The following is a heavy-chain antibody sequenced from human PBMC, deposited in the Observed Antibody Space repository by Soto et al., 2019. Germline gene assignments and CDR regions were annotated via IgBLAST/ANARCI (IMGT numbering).Heavy chain of an antibody. V-gene: IGHV3-7*03. Sequence: EVQLVESGGGLVQPGGSLRLSCTTSGFSFSSFWMIWVRQAPGKGLEWVAIIKQDGSEKHYVDSVKGRFTVSRDNAEKSLYLQMDSLRPDDTAVYYCVRGYSYYTDYFDYWGQGALVTVSS. CDR1: GFSFSSFW. CDR3: VRGYSYYTDYFDY. CDR2: IKQDGSEK. D-gene: IGHD4-4*01. J-gene: IGHJ4*02.